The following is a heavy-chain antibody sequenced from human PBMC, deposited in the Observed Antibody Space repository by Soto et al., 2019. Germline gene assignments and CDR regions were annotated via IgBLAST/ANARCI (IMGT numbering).Heavy chain of an antibody. Sequence: SVKVSCKASGGTFSSYAISWVRQAPGQGLEWMGGIIPIFGTANYAQKFQGRVTITADESTSTAYMELSSLRSEDTAVYYCARTSIIVVVTAIQNYFDYWGQGTLVTVSS. CDR3: ARTSIIVVVTAIQNYFDY. D-gene: IGHD2-21*02. V-gene: IGHV1-69*13. J-gene: IGHJ4*02. CDR2: IIPIFGTA. CDR1: GGTFSSYA.